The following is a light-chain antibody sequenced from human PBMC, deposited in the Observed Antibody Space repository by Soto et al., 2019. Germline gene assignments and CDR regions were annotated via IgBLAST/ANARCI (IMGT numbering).Light chain of an antibody. V-gene: IGKV3-20*01. CDR1: QTVTSNY. Sequence: EIVLTQSPGTLSLSPGERATLSCRASQTVTSNYLAWYQRKPGQAPRLLIYGASSRATDIPDRFSGSGSGTDCALTITSLEPEDCAVYFCQQYAGSPSTFGQGTKVEIK. CDR2: GAS. CDR3: QQYAGSPST. J-gene: IGKJ1*01.